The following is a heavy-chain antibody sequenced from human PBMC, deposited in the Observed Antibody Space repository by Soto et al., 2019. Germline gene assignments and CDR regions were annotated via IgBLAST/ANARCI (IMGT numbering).Heavy chain of an antibody. D-gene: IGHD6-6*01. Sequence: SETLSLTCAVYGGSFSGYYWSWIRQPPGKGLEWIGEINHSGSTNYNPSLKSRVTISVDTSKNQFSLKLSSVTAADTAVYYCARLFRIAARSYYGMDVWGQGTTVPVAS. V-gene: IGHV4-34*01. CDR1: GGSFSGYY. CDR2: INHSGST. J-gene: IGHJ6*02. CDR3: ARLFRIAARSYYGMDV.